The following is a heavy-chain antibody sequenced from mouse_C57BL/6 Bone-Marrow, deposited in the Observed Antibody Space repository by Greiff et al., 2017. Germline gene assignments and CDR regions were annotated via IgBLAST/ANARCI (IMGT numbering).Heavy chain of an antibody. CDR3: ARFRGYYVRYFDV. V-gene: IGHV1-82*01. CDR1: GYAFSSSW. J-gene: IGHJ1*03. Sequence: VKLVESGPELVKPGASVKISCKASGYAFSSSWMNWVKQRPGKGLEWIGRIYPGDGDTNYNGKFKGKATLTADKSSSTAYMQLGSLTSEDSAVYFCARFRGYYVRYFDVGGTGTTVTVSS. D-gene: IGHD2-3*01. CDR2: IYPGDGDT.